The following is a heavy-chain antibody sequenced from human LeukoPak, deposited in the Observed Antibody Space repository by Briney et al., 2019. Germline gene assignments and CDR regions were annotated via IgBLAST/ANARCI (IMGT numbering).Heavy chain of an antibody. D-gene: IGHD3-10*01. V-gene: IGHV4-59*02. Sequence: SETLSLTCTDFGDSVSSNYWRWIRQPPGKGLEWIAYIYYTGSTNYNPSLKSRVTISVDTSKNQFSLKLSSVTAADTAVYYCASVGAYNWFDLGGQGTLVTVSS. CDR2: IYYTGST. CDR1: GDSVSSNY. J-gene: IGHJ5*02. CDR3: ASVGAYNWFDL.